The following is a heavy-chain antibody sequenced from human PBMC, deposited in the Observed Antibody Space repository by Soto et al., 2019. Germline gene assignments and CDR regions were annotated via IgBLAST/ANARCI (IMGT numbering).Heavy chain of an antibody. Sequence: QVQLQESGPGLVKPSQTLSLTCTVSGGSISSGGYYWSWIRQHPGKGLEWIGYIYYSGSTYYNPSLKSRVAISVDTSKNQFSLKLSSVTAADTAVYYCARGGIAAAAPPDYWGQGTLVTVSS. CDR2: IYYSGST. J-gene: IGHJ4*02. D-gene: IGHD6-13*01. V-gene: IGHV4-31*03. CDR3: ARGGIAAAAPPDY. CDR1: GGSISSGGYY.